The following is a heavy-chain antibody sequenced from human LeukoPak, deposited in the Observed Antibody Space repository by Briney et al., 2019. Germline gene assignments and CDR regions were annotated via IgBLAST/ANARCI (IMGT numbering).Heavy chain of an antibody. D-gene: IGHD2-2*01. Sequence: GGSLRLSCAASGFTFSSYWMSWVRQAPGKGLEWVANIKQDGSEKYYVDSVKGRFTISRDNAKNSLYLQMNSLRAEDTAVYYCARDGRDIVVVPAAIYNYYYMDVWGKGTTVTVSS. CDR1: GFTFSSYW. J-gene: IGHJ6*03. CDR2: IKQDGSEK. V-gene: IGHV3-7*01. CDR3: ARDGRDIVVVPAAIYNYYYMDV.